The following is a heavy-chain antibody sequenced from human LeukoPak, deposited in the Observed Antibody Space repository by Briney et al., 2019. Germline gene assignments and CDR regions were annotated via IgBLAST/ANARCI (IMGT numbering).Heavy chain of an antibody. CDR3: ARRRGLRFKGAITNLDY. CDR1: GGSFSGYY. Sequence: SETLSLTCAVYGGSFSGYYWSWIRQPPGKGLEWIGEINHSGSTNYNPSLKSRVTISVDTSKNQFSLKLSSVTAADTAVYYRARRRGLRFKGAITNLDYWGQGTLVTVSS. V-gene: IGHV4-34*01. J-gene: IGHJ4*02. D-gene: IGHD3-3*01. CDR2: INHSGST.